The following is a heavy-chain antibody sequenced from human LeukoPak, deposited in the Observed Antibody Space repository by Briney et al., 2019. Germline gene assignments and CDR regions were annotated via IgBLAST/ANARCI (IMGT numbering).Heavy chain of an antibody. Sequence: GGSLRLSCAASGFTFSSYWMSWVRQAPGKGLEWVANIKQDGSEKYYVDSVKGRFTLSRDNAKNSLYLQMNSLRAEDTAVYYCARDRPVGYCSSTSCQNVYFDYWGQGTLVTASS. V-gene: IGHV3-7*01. D-gene: IGHD2-2*01. CDR1: GFTFSSYW. CDR2: IKQDGSEK. CDR3: ARDRPVGYCSSTSCQNVYFDY. J-gene: IGHJ4*02.